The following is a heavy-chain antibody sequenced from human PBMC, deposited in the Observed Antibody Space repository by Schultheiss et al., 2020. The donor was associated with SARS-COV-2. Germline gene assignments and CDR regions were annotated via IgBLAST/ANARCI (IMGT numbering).Heavy chain of an antibody. CDR1: GYSISSGHH. V-gene: IGHV4-38-2*01. J-gene: IGHJ6*02. CDR2: INHSGST. Sequence: SQTLSLTCSVSGYSISSGHHWGWIRQPPGKGLEWIGSINHSGSTYYNPSLKSRGTISVDTSKNQFSLKLSCVTAADTAVYYCARPDGDYALYGMDVCGQGTTVTVAS. CDR3: ARPDGDYALYGMDV. D-gene: IGHD4-17*01.